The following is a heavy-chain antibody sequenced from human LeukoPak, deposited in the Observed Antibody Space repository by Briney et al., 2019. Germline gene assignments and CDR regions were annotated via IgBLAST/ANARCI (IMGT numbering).Heavy chain of an antibody. J-gene: IGHJ3*02. CDR2: ISSGATTI. D-gene: IGHD3-10*01. CDR1: GFTFSGYE. Sequence: GGSLRLSCAASGFTFSGYEFYWVRQAPGKGLEWVSYISSGATTIRYADSVKGQFTISRDDAKKSVYLQMSSLRAEDTAIYYCGAGRQFIGAFDIWGQGTLVTASS. V-gene: IGHV3-48*03. CDR3: GAGRQFIGAFDI.